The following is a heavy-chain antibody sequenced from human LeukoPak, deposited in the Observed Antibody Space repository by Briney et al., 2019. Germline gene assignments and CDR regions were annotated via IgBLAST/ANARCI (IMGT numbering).Heavy chain of an antibody. J-gene: IGHJ3*02. CDR3: ARMIVVDPITPFSFDI. Sequence: GGSLRLSCAASGFTFSSYAMSWVRQAPGKGLEWVSAISGSGGSTYYADSVKGRFTISRDNSKNTLYLQMNSLRAEDTAVYYCARMIVVDPITPFSFDIWGQGTMVTVSS. V-gene: IGHV3-23*01. CDR2: ISGSGGST. CDR1: GFTFSSYA. D-gene: IGHD3-22*01.